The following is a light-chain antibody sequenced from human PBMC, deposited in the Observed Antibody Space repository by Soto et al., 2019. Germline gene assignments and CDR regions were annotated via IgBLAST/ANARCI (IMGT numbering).Light chain of an antibody. V-gene: IGKV1-8*01. Sequence: AIRMTQSPSSFSASTGDRVTITCRASQGISSYLAWYQQKPGKAPKLLIYAASTLQSGVPSRFSGSASGTDFTLTISCLQSEDFATYYCQQYYIYPFTFGPGTKVDIK. CDR2: AAS. CDR3: QQYYIYPFT. J-gene: IGKJ3*01. CDR1: QGISSY.